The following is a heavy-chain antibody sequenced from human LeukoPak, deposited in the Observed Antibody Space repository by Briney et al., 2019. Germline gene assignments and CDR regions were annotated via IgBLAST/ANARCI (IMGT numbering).Heavy chain of an antibody. V-gene: IGHV3-23*01. Sequence: GGSLRLSCAASGFTFSSYAMSWVRQAPGKGLEWVSAISGSGGSTYYADSVKGRFTISRDNSKNTLYLQMNSLRAEDTAVYYCARAGYYYDSSGYYQSDYWGQGTLVIVSS. CDR2: ISGSGGST. D-gene: IGHD3-22*01. CDR1: GFTFSSYA. J-gene: IGHJ4*02. CDR3: ARAGYYYDSSGYYQSDY.